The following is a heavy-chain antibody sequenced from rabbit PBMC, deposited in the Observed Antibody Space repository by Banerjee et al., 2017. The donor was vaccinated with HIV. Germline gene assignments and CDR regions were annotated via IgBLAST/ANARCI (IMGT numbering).Heavy chain of an antibody. Sequence: QEQLVESGGGLVQPEGSLTLTCTASGFSFNNNYYMCWVRQAPGKGLEWIACIGAGSIGSTWYASWAKGRFTISKTSSTTVTLQMTSLTVADTATYFCARSPFNLWGQGTLVTVS. CDR2: IGAGSIGST. CDR1: GFSFNNNYY. CDR3: ARSPFNL. J-gene: IGHJ4*01. V-gene: IGHV1S45*01.